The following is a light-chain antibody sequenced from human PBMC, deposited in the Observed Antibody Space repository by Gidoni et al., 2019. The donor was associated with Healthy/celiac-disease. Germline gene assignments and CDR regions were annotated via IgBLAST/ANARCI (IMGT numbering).Light chain of an antibody. CDR1: QSVSSN. Sequence: EIVMTQSPATLSVSPGERATLSCRASQSVSSNLAWYQQKPGQAPRLLIYGASTRATGLPARFSGSGSGTEFTLTISSLQSEYFAVYYCQQYNNWPLTFGPGTKVDIK. J-gene: IGKJ3*01. CDR3: QQYNNWPLT. V-gene: IGKV3D-15*01. CDR2: GAS.